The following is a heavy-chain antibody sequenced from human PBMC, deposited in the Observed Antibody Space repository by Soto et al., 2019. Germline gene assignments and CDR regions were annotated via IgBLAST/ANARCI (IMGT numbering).Heavy chain of an antibody. CDR1: GFTFSSYS. V-gene: IGHV3-48*01. CDR2: ISSSSSTI. CDR3: ARGRGPTMVRGVTPQPFDY. D-gene: IGHD3-10*01. J-gene: IGHJ4*02. Sequence: GGSLRLSCAASGFTFSSYSMNWVRQAPGKGLEWVSYISSSSSTIYYADSVKGRFTISRDNAKNSLYLQMNSLRAEDTAVYYCARGRGPTMVRGVTPQPFDYWGQGTLVTVSS.